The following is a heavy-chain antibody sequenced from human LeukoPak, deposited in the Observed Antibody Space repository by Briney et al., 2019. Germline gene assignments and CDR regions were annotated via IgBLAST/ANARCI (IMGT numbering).Heavy chain of an antibody. D-gene: IGHD3-16*01. J-gene: IGHJ3*02. CDR3: ARVSAGTIMADAFDI. V-gene: IGHV4-31*03. CDR2: IHYSGIT. Sequence: SETLSLTCTVSGGSISSGDYYWGWIRQHPGKGLEWIGHIHYSGITYFNPSFESRISISVDTSKIQFSLELNSVTAADTAVFYCARVSAGTIMADAFDIWGQGTVVTVSS. CDR1: GGSISSGDYY.